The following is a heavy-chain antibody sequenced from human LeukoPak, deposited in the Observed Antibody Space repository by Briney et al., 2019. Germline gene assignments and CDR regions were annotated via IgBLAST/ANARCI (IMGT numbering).Heavy chain of an antibody. CDR2: IWFDGTNK. CDR1: GFTFSSYG. V-gene: IGHV3-33*01. CDR3: ARRYGYNADFDC. J-gene: IGHJ4*02. D-gene: IGHD5-24*01. Sequence: GGSLRLSCAASGFTFSSYGMHWVRQAPGKGLEWVAVIWFDGTNKYFADSVKGRFTISRDNSKNTLYLQMNSLRAEDTAVYYCARRYGYNADFDCWGQGTLVTVSS.